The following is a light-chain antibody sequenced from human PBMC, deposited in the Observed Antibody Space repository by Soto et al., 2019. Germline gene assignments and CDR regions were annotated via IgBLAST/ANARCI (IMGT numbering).Light chain of an antibody. V-gene: IGLV1-51*01. CDR1: SSNIGNNYNY. CDR2: DNN. CDR3: GTWDSSLSAGV. J-gene: IGLJ2*01. Sequence: QSVLTQPPSVSAAPGQTVTISCSGSSSNIGNNYNYVSWYQQLPGTAPKLLIYDNNKRPSGIPDRFSGSKSGTSATLGITGLQTGDEADYYCGTWDSSLSAGVFGGGTKLTVL.